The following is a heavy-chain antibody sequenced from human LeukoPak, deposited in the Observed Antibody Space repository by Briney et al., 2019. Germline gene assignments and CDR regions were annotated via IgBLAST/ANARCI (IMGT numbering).Heavy chain of an antibody. V-gene: IGHV1-18*01. D-gene: IGHD3-10*01. Sequence: ASVKVSCKASGYTFTSYGISWVRQAPGQGLEWMGWISAYNGNTSYAQKLQGRVTMTTDTSTSTAYMELRSLRSDDTAVYYCARDRRGGSGSYRRFDYWGQGTLVTVSS. J-gene: IGHJ4*02. CDR3: ARDRRGGSGSYRRFDY. CDR2: ISAYNGNT. CDR1: GYTFTSYG.